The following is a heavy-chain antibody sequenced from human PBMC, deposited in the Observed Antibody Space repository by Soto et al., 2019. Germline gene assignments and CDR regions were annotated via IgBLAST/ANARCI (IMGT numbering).Heavy chain of an antibody. CDR2: IIPIFGTA. CDR3: ARGGDSSGYYGGDFDY. Sequence: QVQLVQSGAEVKKPGSSVKVSCKASGGTFSSYAISWVRQAPGQGLEWMGGIIPIFGTANYAQKFQGRVTITEDESTSTAYMELSSLRSDDTAVYYCARGGDSSGYYGGDFDYWGQGTLVTVSS. D-gene: IGHD3-22*01. J-gene: IGHJ4*02. CDR1: GGTFSSYA. V-gene: IGHV1-69*12.